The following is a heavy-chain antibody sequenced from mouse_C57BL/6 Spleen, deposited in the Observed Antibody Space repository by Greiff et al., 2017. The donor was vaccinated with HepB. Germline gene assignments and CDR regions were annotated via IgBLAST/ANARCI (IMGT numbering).Heavy chain of an antibody. D-gene: IGHD2-4*01. CDR3: ARVYDYDKYFDV. V-gene: IGHV5-4*03. J-gene: IGHJ1*03. CDR1: GFTFSSYA. CDR2: ISDGGSYT. Sequence: EVKVEESGGGLVKPGGSLKLSCAASGFTFSSYAMSWVRQTPEKRLEWVATISDGGSYTYYPDNVKGRFTISRDNAKNNLYLQMSHLKSEDTAMYYCARVYDYDKYFDVWGTGTTVTVSS.